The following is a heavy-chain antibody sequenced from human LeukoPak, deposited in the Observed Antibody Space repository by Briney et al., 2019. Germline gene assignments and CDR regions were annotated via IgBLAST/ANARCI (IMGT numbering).Heavy chain of an antibody. V-gene: IGHV3-30*03. D-gene: IGHD3-10*01. CDR3: ARSSSLLLWFGESLDY. CDR1: GLTSSTYC. CDR2: ILYDGTNK. Sequence: GESMRLSCVAYGLTSSTYCMHWVRQAPNKGLEWVAAILYDGTNKYYTNSVKGPFTISRHNSTNPLYLQMNRLIAKHTSIYYCARSSSLLLWFGESLDYWGQGILVTVSS. J-gene: IGHJ4*02.